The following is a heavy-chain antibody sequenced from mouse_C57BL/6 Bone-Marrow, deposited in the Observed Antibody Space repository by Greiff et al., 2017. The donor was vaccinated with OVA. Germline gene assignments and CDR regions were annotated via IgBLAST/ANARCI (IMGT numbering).Heavy chain of an antibody. CDR3: ARSGYDSYCVKFAY. D-gene: IGHD2-3*01. V-gene: IGHV1-19*01. Sequence: VQLKESGPVLVKPGASVKMSCKASGYTFTDYYMNWVKQSPGKSLEWIGVINPYNGGTSYNQKFKGKATLTVDKSSSTAYMELNSLTSEDSAVYYCARSGYDSYCVKFAYWGQGTLVTVSA. CDR2: INPYNGGT. J-gene: IGHJ3*01. CDR1: GYTFTDYY.